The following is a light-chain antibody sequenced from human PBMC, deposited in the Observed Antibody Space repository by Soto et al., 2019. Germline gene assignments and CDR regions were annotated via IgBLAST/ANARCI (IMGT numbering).Light chain of an antibody. CDR1: SNDVGAYNY. J-gene: IGLJ1*01. Sequence: QSALTQPPSASGSPGQSVTISCTGTSNDVGAYNYVSWYQQHPGKAPKVMIYEVNKRPSGVPDRFSGSKSGNTASLTVSGLQAEDEVDYYCSSFAVSNSFVFGTGTRSPS. CDR2: EVN. V-gene: IGLV2-8*01. CDR3: SSFAVSNSFV.